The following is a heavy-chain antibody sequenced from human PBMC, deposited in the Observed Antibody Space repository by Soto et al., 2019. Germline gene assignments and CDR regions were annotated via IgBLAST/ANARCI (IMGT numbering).Heavy chain of an antibody. V-gene: IGHV1-8*01. Sequence: ASVKVSCKASGYTFTSYDINWVRQATVQGLEWMGWMNPNSGNTGYAQKFQGRVTMTRNTSISTAYMELSSLRSEDTAVYYCARGGYVTWLRVYHYYGMDVWGQGTTVNVS. D-gene: IGHD5-12*01. CDR2: MNPNSGNT. J-gene: IGHJ6*01. CDR1: GYTFTSYD. CDR3: ARGGYVTWLRVYHYYGMDV.